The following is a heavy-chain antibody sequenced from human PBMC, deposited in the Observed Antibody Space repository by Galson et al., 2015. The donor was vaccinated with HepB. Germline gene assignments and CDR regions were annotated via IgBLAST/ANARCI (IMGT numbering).Heavy chain of an antibody. D-gene: IGHD3-10*01. V-gene: IGHV3-23*01. CDR1: GFIFSIYA. J-gene: IGHJ2*01. CDR2: VGGGFGTT. Sequence: SLRLSCAASGFIFSIYAMSWVRQAPGKGLEWVSSVGGGFGTTYYADSVKGRFTISRDNARNSLYLQMNSLRDEDTAVYYCARVFFGSERYSAYWYFDLWGRGTLVPVPS. CDR3: ARVFFGSERYSAYWYFDL.